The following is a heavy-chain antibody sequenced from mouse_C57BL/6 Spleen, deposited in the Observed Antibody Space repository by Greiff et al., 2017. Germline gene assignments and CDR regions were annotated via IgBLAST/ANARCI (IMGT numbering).Heavy chain of an antibody. J-gene: IGHJ3*01. D-gene: IGHD2-4*01. CDR1: GYTFTSYW. V-gene: IGHV1-7*01. CDR2: INPSSGYT. CDR3: ARDYDYDGAWFAY. Sequence: VQLQESGAELAKPGASVKLSCKASGYTFTSYWMHWVKQRPGQGLEWIGYINPSSGYTKYNQKFKDKATLTADKSSSTAYMQLSSLTYEDSSGDYCARDYDYDGAWFAYWGQGTLVTGSA.